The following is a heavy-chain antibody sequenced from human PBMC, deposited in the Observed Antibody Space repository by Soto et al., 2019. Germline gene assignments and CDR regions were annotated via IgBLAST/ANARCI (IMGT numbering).Heavy chain of an antibody. V-gene: IGHV1-69*06. D-gene: IGHD5-18*01. CDR2: IIPIFGTA. Sequence: SVKVSCKASGGTFSSYAISWVRQAPGQGLEWMGGIIPIFGTANYAQKFQGRVTITADKSTSTAYMELSSLRSEDTAVYYCARVLGVHTATTGAFDIWGQGTMVTVSS. CDR1: GGTFSSYA. CDR3: ARVLGVHTATTGAFDI. J-gene: IGHJ3*02.